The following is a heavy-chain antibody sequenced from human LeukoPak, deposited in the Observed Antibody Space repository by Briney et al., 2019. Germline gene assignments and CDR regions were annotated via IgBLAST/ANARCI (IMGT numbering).Heavy chain of an antibody. J-gene: IGHJ3*02. Sequence: SGRSLRLSCAASGFTFSSYGIHWVRLAPGKGLEWVAVISDDGTRKYYADSVQGRFTISRDNSGNTLYLQMNSLRAEDMAVYYCAREFSGYAFDIWGQGTMVTVSS. CDR3: AREFSGYAFDI. V-gene: IGHV3-30*03. CDR2: ISDDGTRK. D-gene: IGHD5-12*01. CDR1: GFTFSSYG.